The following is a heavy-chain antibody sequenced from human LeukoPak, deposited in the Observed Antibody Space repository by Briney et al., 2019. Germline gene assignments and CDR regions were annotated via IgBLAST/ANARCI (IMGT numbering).Heavy chain of an antibody. D-gene: IGHD3-16*01. CDR3: AKVPGLVDGY. CDR1: GFTFSIYA. J-gene: IGHJ4*02. V-gene: IGHV3-23*01. CDR2: ISHSGGNT. Sequence: QPGGSLRLSCAASGFTFSIYAMSWVRQAPGKGLEWVSSISHSGGNTHYADSVKGRFTISRDNSKNTLYLQMNSLRVEDTAIFYCAKVPGLVDGYWGQGTLVTVSS.